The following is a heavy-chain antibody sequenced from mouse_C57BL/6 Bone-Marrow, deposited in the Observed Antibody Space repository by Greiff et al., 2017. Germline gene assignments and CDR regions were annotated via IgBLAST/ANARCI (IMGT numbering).Heavy chain of an antibody. Sequence: ESGPGLVKPSQSLSLTCSVTGYSITSGYYWNWIRQFPGNKLEWMGYISYDGSNNYNPSLKNRISITRDTSKNQFFLKLNSVTTEDTATYYCARGSWICYFDYWGQGTTLTVSS. J-gene: IGHJ2*01. CDR3: ARGSWICYFDY. CDR2: ISYDGSN. V-gene: IGHV3-6*01. CDR1: GYSITSGYY.